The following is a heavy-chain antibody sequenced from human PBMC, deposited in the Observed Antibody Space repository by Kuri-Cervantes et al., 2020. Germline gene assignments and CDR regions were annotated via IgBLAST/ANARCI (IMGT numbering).Heavy chain of an antibody. D-gene: IGHD3-3*01. CDR1: GGSISSGGYS. CDR2: IYYSGST. J-gene: IGHJ4*02. V-gene: IGHV4-61*08. Sequence: ESLKISCAVSGGSISSGGYSWSWIRQPPGKGLEWIGYIYYSGSTNYNPSLKSRVTISVDTSKNQFSLKLSSVTAADTAVYYCARAGKYYDFWNGYYFDYWGQGTLVTVSS. CDR3: ARAGKYYDFWNGYYFDY.